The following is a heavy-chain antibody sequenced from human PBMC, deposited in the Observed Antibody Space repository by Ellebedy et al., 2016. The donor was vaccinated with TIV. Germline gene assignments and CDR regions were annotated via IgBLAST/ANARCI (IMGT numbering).Heavy chain of an antibody. D-gene: IGHD2-15*01. Sequence: PGGSLRLSCAASGFTFSNSWMAWVRQAPGKALEWVSFMWNVGTTKYYADSVKGRFTISRDNSNNTLSLQLNNLRAEDTAVYYCANGHCSGDTCYPGPKFFDYWGPGALVTVSS. J-gene: IGHJ4*02. V-gene: IGHV3-30*02. CDR3: ANGHCSGDTCYPGPKFFDY. CDR2: MWNVGTTK. CDR1: GFTFSNSW.